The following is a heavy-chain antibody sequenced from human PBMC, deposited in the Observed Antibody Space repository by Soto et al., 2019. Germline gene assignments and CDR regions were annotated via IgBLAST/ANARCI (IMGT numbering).Heavy chain of an antibody. Sequence: GGSLRLSCAASGFTFSSYGMHWVRQAPGKGLEWVAVIWYDGSNKYYADSVKGRFTISRDNSKNTLYLQMNSLRAEDTAVYYCAREYSSGWTHMDVWGKGTTVTVSS. CDR2: IWYDGSNK. D-gene: IGHD6-19*01. CDR3: AREYSSGWTHMDV. CDR1: GFTFSSYG. J-gene: IGHJ6*03. V-gene: IGHV3-33*01.